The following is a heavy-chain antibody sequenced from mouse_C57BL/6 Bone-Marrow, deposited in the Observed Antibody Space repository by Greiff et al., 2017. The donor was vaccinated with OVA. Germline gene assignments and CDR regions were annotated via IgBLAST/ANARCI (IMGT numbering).Heavy chain of an antibody. CDR1: EYEFPSHD. CDR2: INSDGGST. V-gene: IGHV5-2*03. J-gene: IGHJ4*01. Sequence: EVKLMESGGGLVQPGESLKLSCESNEYEFPSHDMSWVRKTPEKRLELVAAINSDGGSTYYPDTMERRFIISRDNTKKTLYLQMSSLRSEDPALYDCARRAGYAMDYWGQGTSVTVSS. CDR3: ARRAGYAMDY.